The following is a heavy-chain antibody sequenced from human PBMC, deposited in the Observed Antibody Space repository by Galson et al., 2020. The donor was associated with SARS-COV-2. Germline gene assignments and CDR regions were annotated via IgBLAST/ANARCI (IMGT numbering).Heavy chain of an antibody. V-gene: IGHV3-21*01. Sequence: KIGESLKISCAASGFTFSSYSMNWVRQAPGKGLEWVSSISSSSSYIYYADSVKGRFTISRDNAKNSLYLQMNSLRAEDTAVYYCARERGGDGYANKTPGYWGQGTLVTVSS. CDR3: ARERGGDGYANKTPGY. D-gene: IGHD5-12*01. CDR1: GFTFSSYS. CDR2: ISSSSSYI. J-gene: IGHJ4*02.